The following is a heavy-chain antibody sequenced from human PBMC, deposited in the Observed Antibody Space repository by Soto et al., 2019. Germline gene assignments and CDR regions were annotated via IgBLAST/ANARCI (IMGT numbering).Heavy chain of an antibody. CDR1: GFTFSSYG. J-gene: IGHJ4*02. CDR3: AKDPAIAVVIGHFDY. D-gene: IGHD3-22*01. Sequence: QVQLVESGGGVVQPGRSLRLSCAASGFTFSSYGMHWVRQAPGKGLEWVAVISYDGSNKYYADSVKGRFTISRDNSKNTLYLQMNSLRAEDTAVYYCAKDPAIAVVIGHFDYWGQGTLVTVSS. CDR2: ISYDGSNK. V-gene: IGHV3-30*18.